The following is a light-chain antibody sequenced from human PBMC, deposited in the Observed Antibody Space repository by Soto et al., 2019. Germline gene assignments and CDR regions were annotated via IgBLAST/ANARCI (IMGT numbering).Light chain of an antibody. CDR1: QSFPSW. J-gene: IGKJ1*01. CDR2: DAS. CDR3: QQYHTYPWT. Sequence: DIRMTQSPSTLSASVGDRVTITCRASQSFPSWLAWYQQRPGKAPSLLIYDASTLQSGVPSRFSGSGSWTQFTLTISSLHPDDFATYYCQQYHTYPWTFGQGTKVEI. V-gene: IGKV1-5*01.